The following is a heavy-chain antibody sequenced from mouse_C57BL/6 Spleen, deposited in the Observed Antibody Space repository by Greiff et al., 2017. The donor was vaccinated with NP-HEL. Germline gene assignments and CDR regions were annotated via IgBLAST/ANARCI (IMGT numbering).Heavy chain of an antibody. J-gene: IGHJ1*03. Sequence: EVQRVESGGGLVKPGGSLKLSCAASGFTFSDYGMHWVRQAPEKGLEWVAYISSGSSTIYYADTVKGRFTISRDNAKNTLFLQMTSLRSEDTAMYYCAREVDYDGYWYFDVWGTGTTVTVSS. CDR3: AREVDYDGYWYFDV. D-gene: IGHD2-4*01. V-gene: IGHV5-17*01. CDR1: GFTFSDYG. CDR2: ISSGSSTI.